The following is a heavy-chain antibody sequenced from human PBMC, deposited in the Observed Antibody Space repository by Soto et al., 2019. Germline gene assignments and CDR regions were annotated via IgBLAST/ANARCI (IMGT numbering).Heavy chain of an antibody. J-gene: IGHJ4*02. CDR3: ARVTSGSSSSSALDY. CDR1: GFTFSDHY. D-gene: IGHD3-10*01. CDR2: IRNKANSYTT. Sequence: PGGSLRLSCAVSGFTFSDHYMDWVRQAPGKGLEWVGRIRNKANSYTTEYAASVKGRFTISRDDSKNSLYLQMTSLKTEDTAVYYCARVTSGSSSSSALDYWGQGTLVTVSS. V-gene: IGHV3-72*01.